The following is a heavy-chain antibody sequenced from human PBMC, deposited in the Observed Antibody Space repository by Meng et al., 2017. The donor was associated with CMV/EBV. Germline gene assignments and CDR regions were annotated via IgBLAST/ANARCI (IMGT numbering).Heavy chain of an antibody. CDR1: GGSISSYY. D-gene: IGHD3-3*01. J-gene: IGHJ4*02. CDR3: ARGTEDYDFWLDY. CDR2: IYYSGST. Sequence: SLTCTVSGGSISSYYWSWIRQPPGKGLEWIGYIYYSGSTNYNPSLKSRVTISVDTSKNQFSLKLSSVTAADTAVYYCARGTEDYDFWLDYWGQGTLVTVSS. V-gene: IGHV4-59*01.